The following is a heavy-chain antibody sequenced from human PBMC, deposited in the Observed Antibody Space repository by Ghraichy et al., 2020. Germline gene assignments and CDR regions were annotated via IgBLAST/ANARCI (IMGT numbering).Heavy chain of an antibody. CDR1: GFTVSSKY. Sequence: GESLNISCRASGFTVSSKYMSWVRQAPGKGLEWVSIFYTAGYAYYADSVKGRLTLSRDKSENTLYLQMNSLRVEDTAMYYCARGPLGYFDLWGRGTLVTVSS. J-gene: IGHJ2*01. V-gene: IGHV3-53*01. CDR2: FYTAGYA. CDR3: ARGPLGYFDL.